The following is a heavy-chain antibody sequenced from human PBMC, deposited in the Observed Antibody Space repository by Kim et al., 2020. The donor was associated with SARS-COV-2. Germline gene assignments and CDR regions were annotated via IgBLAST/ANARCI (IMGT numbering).Heavy chain of an antibody. Sequence: GGSLRLSCVVSGLSLSSYSMNWVRQAPGKGLEWVSYIRYSGNSIYYADSVKGRFTISRDRHSLYLQMNGLRDEDTAVYYSARDREMSKIHCYFDYLGQ. J-gene: IGHJ4*02. D-gene: IGHD1-26*01. CDR3: ARDREMSKIHCYFDY. V-gene: IGHV3-48*02. CDR1: GLSLSSYS. CDR2: IRYSGNSI.